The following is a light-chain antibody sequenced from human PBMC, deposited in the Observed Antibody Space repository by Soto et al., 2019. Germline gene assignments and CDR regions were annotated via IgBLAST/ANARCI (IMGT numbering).Light chain of an antibody. CDR3: CSYAGSYTFARNV. J-gene: IGLJ1*01. CDR2: DVS. Sequence: QSALTQPRSVSGSPGQSVTISCTGTSSDVAIYNYISWYQQYPGEAPKLMIHDVSERPSGVPDRFSGSKSGNTASLTISGLQAEDEADYYCCSYAGSYTFARNVFGTGTKVTVL. V-gene: IGLV2-11*01. CDR1: SSDVAIYNY.